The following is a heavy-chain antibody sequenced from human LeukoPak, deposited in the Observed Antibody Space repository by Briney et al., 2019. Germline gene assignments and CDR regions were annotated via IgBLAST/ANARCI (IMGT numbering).Heavy chain of an antibody. J-gene: IGHJ4*02. Sequence: GGSLRLSCAASGFTFSSYSMNWVRQAPGKGLEWVSYISSSSTIYYADSVKGRFTISRDNAKNSLYLQMNSLRAEDTAVYYCASNGSGSYYNIWGQGTLVTVSS. CDR2: ISSSSTI. CDR1: GFTFSSYS. V-gene: IGHV3-48*04. CDR3: ASNGSGSYYNI. D-gene: IGHD3-10*01.